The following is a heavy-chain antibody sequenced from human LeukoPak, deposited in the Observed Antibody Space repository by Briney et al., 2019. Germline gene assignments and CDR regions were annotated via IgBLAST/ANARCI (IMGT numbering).Heavy chain of an antibody. CDR3: ASYLSGWPMKY. Sequence: VASVKVSCKASGYTFTSYGISWVRQAPGQGLEWMGWISAYNGNTNYAQKLQGRVTMTTDTSTSTAYMELSSLRSEDTAVYYCASYLSGWPMKYWGQGTLVTVSS. CDR2: ISAYNGNT. D-gene: IGHD6-19*01. V-gene: IGHV1-18*01. CDR1: GYTFTSYG. J-gene: IGHJ4*02.